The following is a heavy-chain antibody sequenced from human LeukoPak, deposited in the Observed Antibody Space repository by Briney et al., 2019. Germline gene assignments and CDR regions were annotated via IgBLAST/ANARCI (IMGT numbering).Heavy chain of an antibody. D-gene: IGHD3-3*01. CDR1: GGSISSSAYY. Sequence: SETLSLTXTVSGGSISSSAYYWGWIRQPPGKGLEWIGSMFYSGSTNYNPSLKSRVTIAVDTSKNQFFLRLSSMTAADTAVYYCTRQWSNFWSDNWGQGTLVTVSS. J-gene: IGHJ4*02. CDR2: MFYSGST. CDR3: TRQWSNFWSDN. V-gene: IGHV4-39*01.